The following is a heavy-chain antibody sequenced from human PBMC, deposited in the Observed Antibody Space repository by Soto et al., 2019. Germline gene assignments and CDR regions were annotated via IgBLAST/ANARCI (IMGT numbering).Heavy chain of an antibody. CDR1: GGSLSSYN. CDR3: ARGYSGYDAALDY. V-gene: IGHV4-59*01. CDR2: IYNSERS. J-gene: IGHJ4*01. D-gene: IGHD5-12*01. Sequence: SETLSLTCTVSGGSLSSYNWTWIRQPPWKGLEWIGYIYNSERSNYSPSLKSRVTMSIDTSKNQFSLKLTSVTAADTAVYYCARGYSGYDAALDYWGQGTLVTVS.